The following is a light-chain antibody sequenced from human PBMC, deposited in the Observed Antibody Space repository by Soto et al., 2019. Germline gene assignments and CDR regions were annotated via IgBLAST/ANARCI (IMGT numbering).Light chain of an antibody. CDR2: EVR. V-gene: IGLV2-14*01. Sequence: QSAPTQPASVSGSPGQSITIACTGTSSDVGGYNYVSWYQQHPGKTPKLIIFEVRHRPSGVSDRFSGSKSGNAASLTISGLQAEDEADYHCTSYPNTTYLIFGGGTQLTVL. CDR3: TSYPNTTYLI. J-gene: IGLJ7*01. CDR1: SSDVGGYNY.